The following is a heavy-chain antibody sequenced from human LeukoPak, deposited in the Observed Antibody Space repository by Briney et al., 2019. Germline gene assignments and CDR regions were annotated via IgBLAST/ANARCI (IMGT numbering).Heavy chain of an antibody. V-gene: IGHV4-59*01. CDR2: IYYSGST. Sequence: SETLSLTCTVSGGSISSYYWSWIRQPPGKGLEWIGYIYYSGSTNYNPSLKSRVTISVDTSKNQFSLKLSSVTAADTAVYYCARSPGSSSWLAWFDPWGQGTLVTVSS. J-gene: IGHJ5*02. D-gene: IGHD6-13*01. CDR1: GGSISSYY. CDR3: ARSPGSSSWLAWFDP.